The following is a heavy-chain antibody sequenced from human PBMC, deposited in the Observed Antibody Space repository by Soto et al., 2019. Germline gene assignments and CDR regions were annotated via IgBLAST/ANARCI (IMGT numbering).Heavy chain of an antibody. Sequence: GGSLRLSCAASGFTFSSYGMHWVRQAPGKGLEWVAVIWYDGSNKYYADSVKGRFTISRDNSKNTLYLQMNSLRAEDTAVYYCARFGPYSSSWYFRNYYGMDVWGQGTTVTVSS. V-gene: IGHV3-33*01. CDR1: GFTFSSYG. CDR3: ARFGPYSSSWYFRNYYGMDV. J-gene: IGHJ6*02. CDR2: IWYDGSNK. D-gene: IGHD6-13*01.